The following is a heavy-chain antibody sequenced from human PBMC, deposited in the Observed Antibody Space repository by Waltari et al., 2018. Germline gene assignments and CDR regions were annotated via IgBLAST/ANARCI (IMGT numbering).Heavy chain of an antibody. J-gene: IGHJ4*02. V-gene: IGHV4-59*01. CDR3: ARVTFSGLDY. Sequence: QVQLQESGSGLVKPSETLSLTCTVSGGSISSYYWSWIRQPPGKGLEWIGYIYYSGSTNNHPSLKSRVTIAVDTSKNPFSLKPSSVTPAVTAVYYCARVTFSGLDYWGQGTLVTVSS. CDR2: IYYSGST. CDR1: GGSISSYY. D-gene: IGHD6-19*01.